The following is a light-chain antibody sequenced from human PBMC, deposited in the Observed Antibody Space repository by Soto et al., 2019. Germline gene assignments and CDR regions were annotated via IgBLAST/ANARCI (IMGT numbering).Light chain of an antibody. CDR2: WAS. Sequence: DIVLTQSPDSLAVSLGARATINCKSSPIVLDRTCNENSVAWYQHKPGRPPTLIISWASRRESGVPSRFRGSGSETDFRLVIDSVQTEDVAVYYCQQFYTTSYTFGQGTRVEIK. CDR3: QQFYTTSYT. CDR1: PIVLDRTCNENS. V-gene: IGKV4-1*01. J-gene: IGKJ2*01.